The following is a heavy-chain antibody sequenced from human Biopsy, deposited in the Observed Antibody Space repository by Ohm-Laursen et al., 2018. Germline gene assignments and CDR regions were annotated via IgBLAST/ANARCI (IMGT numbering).Heavy chain of an antibody. CDR1: GVSISSYF. D-gene: IGHD3-22*01. CDR3: ARDYDTSGYYYVS. J-gene: IGHJ5*02. CDR2: IFYRGST. V-gene: IGHV4-59*04. Sequence: GTLSLTCTVSGVSISSYFWSWIRQPLGKGLEWIGSIFYRGSTHYKPSLKSRVNISVDTSKNQFSLKLNSVTAADTAVYYCARDYDTSGYYYVSWGQGTLVTVSS.